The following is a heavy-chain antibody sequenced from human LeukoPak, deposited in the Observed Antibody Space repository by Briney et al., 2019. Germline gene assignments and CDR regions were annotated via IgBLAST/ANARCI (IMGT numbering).Heavy chain of an antibody. CDR2: IKQDGSEK. D-gene: IGHD5-18*01. Sequence: GSLRLSCAASGFTFSSYWMSWVRQAPGKGLEWVANIKQDGSEKYYVDSVKGRFTISRDNAKNSLYLQMNSLRAEDTAVYYCARDLGGTSTAMVIRGQVRSYYGMDVWGQGTTVTVSS. CDR1: GFTFSSYW. CDR3: ARDLGGTSTAMVIRGQVRSYYGMDV. J-gene: IGHJ6*02. V-gene: IGHV3-7*01.